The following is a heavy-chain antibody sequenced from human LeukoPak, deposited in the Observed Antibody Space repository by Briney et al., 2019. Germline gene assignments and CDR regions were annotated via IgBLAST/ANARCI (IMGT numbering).Heavy chain of an antibody. J-gene: IGHJ5*02. CDR3: VRGRYSSGWFKDKNWFDP. CDR2: IYDSGST. D-gene: IGHD6-19*01. CDR1: GGSISSYY. V-gene: IGHV4-59*12. Sequence: KTSETLSLTCTVSGGSISSYYWSWIRQPPGKGLEWIGYIYDSGSTNYNPSLKSRVTISVDTSKNQFSLKLSSVTAADTAVYYCVRGRYSSGWFKDKNWFDPWGQGIPVTVSS.